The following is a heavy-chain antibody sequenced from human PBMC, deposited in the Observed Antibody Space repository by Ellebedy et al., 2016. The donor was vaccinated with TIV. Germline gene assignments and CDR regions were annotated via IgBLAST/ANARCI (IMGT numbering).Heavy chain of an antibody. CDR2: INPSDGTT. V-gene: IGHV1-46*01. D-gene: IGHD1-14*01. J-gene: IGHJ4*02. Sequence: AASVKVSCKASGYPFGSYYIHWVRQAPGQGLGWMGAINPSDGTTSYAQKFQGRVTVTRDTSTSTVYMELNSLASEDTAVYYCARVQPLLSGIDYWGQGTLVTVSS. CDR3: ARVQPLLSGIDY. CDR1: GYPFGSYY.